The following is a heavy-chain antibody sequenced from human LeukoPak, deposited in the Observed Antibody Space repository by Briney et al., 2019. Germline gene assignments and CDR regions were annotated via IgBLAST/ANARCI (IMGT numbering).Heavy chain of an antibody. J-gene: IGHJ4*02. CDR1: GGSFSGYY. Sequence: SETLPLTCAVYGGSFSGYYWSWIRQPPGKGLEWIGEINHSGSTNYNPSLKSRVTISVDTSKNQFSLKLSSVTAADTAVYYCARGRYSSGWYGKHFQYWGQGTLVTVSS. CDR2: INHSGST. V-gene: IGHV4-34*01. D-gene: IGHD6-19*01. CDR3: ARGRYSSGWYGKHFQY.